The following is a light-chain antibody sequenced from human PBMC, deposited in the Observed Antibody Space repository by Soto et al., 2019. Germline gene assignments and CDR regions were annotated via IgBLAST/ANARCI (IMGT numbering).Light chain of an antibody. Sequence: EIVLKQSPGTLSLSPGERATLSCRASQSVSSSYLAWYQQQPGQAPRLLIYGASSRDTGIPDRFSGSGSGTNFTLTITRLEPEEFAVYYCQQYGSSPHTFGQGTKLEIK. CDR2: GAS. J-gene: IGKJ2*01. CDR1: QSVSSSY. V-gene: IGKV3-20*01. CDR3: QQYGSSPHT.